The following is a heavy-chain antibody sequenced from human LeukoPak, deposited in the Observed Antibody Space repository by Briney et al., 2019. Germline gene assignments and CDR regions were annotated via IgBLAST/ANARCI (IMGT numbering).Heavy chain of an antibody. CDR2: ISYDGSNK. Sequence: GGSLRLSCAASGFTFSSYGMHWVRQAPGKGLEWVAVISYDGSNKYYADSVKGRFTISRDNSKNTLYLQMNRLRAEDTAVYYCATIAAGDAFDMWGQGTMVTVSS. D-gene: IGHD6-13*01. CDR1: GFTFSSYG. V-gene: IGHV3-30*19. J-gene: IGHJ3*02. CDR3: ATIAAGDAFDM.